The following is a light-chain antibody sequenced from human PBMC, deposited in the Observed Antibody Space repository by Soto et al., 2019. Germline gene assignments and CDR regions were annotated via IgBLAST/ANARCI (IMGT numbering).Light chain of an antibody. J-gene: IGKJ2*01. Sequence: DIQMTQSPSSLSASVGDRVTITCQASQTISTDLNWYQQKPGKAPKLLIYAASTLQSGVPSRFSGSGSGTDFTLTISSLQPEDIATYYCQQSAGIPYTFGEGTKLEIK. V-gene: IGKV1-39*01. CDR1: QTISTD. CDR3: QQSAGIPYT. CDR2: AAS.